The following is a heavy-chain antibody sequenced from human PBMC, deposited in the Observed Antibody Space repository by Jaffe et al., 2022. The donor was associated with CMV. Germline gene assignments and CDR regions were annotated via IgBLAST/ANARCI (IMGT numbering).Heavy chain of an antibody. Sequence: QVQLVQSGAEVKKPGASVKVSCKASGYTFTSYAMHWVRQAPGQRLEWMGWINAGNGNTKYSQKFQGRVTITRDTSASTAYMELSSLRSEDTAVYYCARGPDQTLIQLQHYMDVWGKGTTVTVSS. D-gene: IGHD5-18*01. CDR1: GYTFTSYA. CDR2: INAGNGNT. V-gene: IGHV1-3*01. CDR3: ARGPDQTLIQLQHYMDV. J-gene: IGHJ6*03.